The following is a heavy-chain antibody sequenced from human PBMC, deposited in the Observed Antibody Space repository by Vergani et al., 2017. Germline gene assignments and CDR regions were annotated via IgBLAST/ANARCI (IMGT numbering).Heavy chain of an antibody. V-gene: IGHV4-39*07. CDR1: GGSISSSSYY. D-gene: IGHD3-3*01. CDR3: ARDRMDITMFGVGTDREVSDE. Sequence: QLQLQESCPGLVKPSETLSLTCTVSGGSISSSSYYWGWIRQPPWKGLEWIGSIYYSGSAYYNPSLQSRVTISVDTSKNQFSLNLSSVTAADTAVYYCARDRMDITMFGVGTDREVSDEWGQGKLVTV. CDR2: IYYSGSA. J-gene: IGHJ4*01.